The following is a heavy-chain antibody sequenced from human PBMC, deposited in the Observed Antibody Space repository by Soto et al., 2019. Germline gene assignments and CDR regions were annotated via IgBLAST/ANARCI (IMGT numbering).Heavy chain of an antibody. Sequence: SETLSLTCTVSGAAINNNYWNWIRQPPGKGLEWIGYIYYTGNTNYNPSLKSRVTLSVDSSKNQFSLKLSSVTAADTAVYYCARGLSLLGYCSGGSCYETNNWLDPWGQGTLVTVSS. CDR2: IYYTGNT. CDR1: GAAINNNY. D-gene: IGHD2-15*01. J-gene: IGHJ5*02. CDR3: ARGLSLLGYCSGGSCYETNNWLDP. V-gene: IGHV4-59*08.